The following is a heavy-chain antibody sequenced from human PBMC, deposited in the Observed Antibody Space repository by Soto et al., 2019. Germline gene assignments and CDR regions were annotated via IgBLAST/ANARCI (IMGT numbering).Heavy chain of an antibody. J-gene: IGHJ6*03. CDR1: GFTFSSYA. CDR2: ISGSGGST. CDR3: AKDLGAARNYYCCYMDV. V-gene: IGHV3-23*01. Sequence: EVQLLESGGGLVQPGGSLRLSCAASGFTFSSYALSWVRQAPGKGLEWVSAISGSGGSTYYADSVKGRFTISRDNPKNTLYLKMNSRRVEDTAVYYCAKDLGAARNYYCCYMDVWGKGTTVTVSS. D-gene: IGHD6-6*01.